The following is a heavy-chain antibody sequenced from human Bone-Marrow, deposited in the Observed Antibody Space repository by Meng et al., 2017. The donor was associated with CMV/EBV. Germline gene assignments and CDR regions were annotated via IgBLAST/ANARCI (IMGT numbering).Heavy chain of an antibody. CDR2: VFHTGRT. Sequence: VSGDSIGRSRSYWGWSRQTPESGLEWIGSVFHTGRTCYSPSFKSRVTVSVDTSKNEFSLTLSSVTAADTAVYYCARDDGNSWYYFDFWGPGTLVTVSS. D-gene: IGHD6-13*01. J-gene: IGHJ4*02. CDR1: GDSIGRSRSY. V-gene: IGHV4-39*07. CDR3: ARDDGNSWYYFDF.